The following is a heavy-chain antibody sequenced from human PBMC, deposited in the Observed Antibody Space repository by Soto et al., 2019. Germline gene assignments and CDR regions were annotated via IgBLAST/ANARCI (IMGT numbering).Heavy chain of an antibody. Sequence: PGGSXRLSCAASGFTFSSYGMHWVRQAPGKGLEWVAVIWYDGSNKYYADSVKGRFTISRDNSKNTLYLQMNSLRAEDTAVYYCASPLAATHAFDIWGQGTMVTVSS. CDR1: GFTFSSYG. J-gene: IGHJ3*02. D-gene: IGHD2-15*01. CDR3: ASPLAATHAFDI. V-gene: IGHV3-33*01. CDR2: IWYDGSNK.